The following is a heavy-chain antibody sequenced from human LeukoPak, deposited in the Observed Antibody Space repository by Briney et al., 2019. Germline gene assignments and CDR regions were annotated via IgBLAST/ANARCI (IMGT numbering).Heavy chain of an antibody. CDR1: GFTFSYYW. CDR3: ARERFFAVDD. V-gene: IGHV3-7*01. Sequence: PGGSLRLSCAASGFTFSYYWMTWVRQAPGKGLEWVANIKQDGSEIYYVDSVKGRFTISRDNAKNSLYLQLNSLGVEDTAVYYCARERFFAVDDWGQGTLVTASS. J-gene: IGHJ4*02. CDR2: IKQDGSEI. D-gene: IGHD3-10*01.